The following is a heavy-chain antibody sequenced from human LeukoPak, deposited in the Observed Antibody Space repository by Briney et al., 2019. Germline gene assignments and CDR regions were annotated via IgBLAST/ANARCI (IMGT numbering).Heavy chain of an antibody. CDR3: ARDYFGYSGYDP. V-gene: IGHV3-74*01. CDR1: GXTFSSYW. Sequence: PGGSLRLSCGASGXTFSSYWMHWVRQAPGKGLVSVSRINGDGRSTNYADSVKGRFTISRDSAKNTLYLQMNSLRAEDTAVYYCARDYFGYSGYDPTGQGTLVTVSS. J-gene: IGHJ5*02. D-gene: IGHD5-12*01. CDR2: INGDGRST.